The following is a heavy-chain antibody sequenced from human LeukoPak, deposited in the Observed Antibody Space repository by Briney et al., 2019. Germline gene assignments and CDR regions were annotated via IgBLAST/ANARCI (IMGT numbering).Heavy chain of an antibody. CDR1: GYTFTSCD. D-gene: IGHD2-2*01. Sequence: GASVKVSCKASGYTFTSCDINWVRQATGQGLEWMGWMNPNSGNTGYAQKFQGRVTITRNTSISTAYMELSSLRSEDTAVYYCARGGFNVVVPAAIEGFDPWGQGTLVTVSS. J-gene: IGHJ5*02. CDR2: MNPNSGNT. CDR3: ARGGFNVVVPAAIEGFDP. V-gene: IGHV1-8*03.